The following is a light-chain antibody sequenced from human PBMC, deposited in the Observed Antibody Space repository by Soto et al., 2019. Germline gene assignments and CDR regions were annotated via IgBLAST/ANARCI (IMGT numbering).Light chain of an antibody. CDR1: SSDIGSSDH. V-gene: IGLV2-14*03. J-gene: IGLJ1*01. Sequence: QSALTQPASVSDSPGQSITISCIGTSSDIGSSDHVSWHQQHPGRAPNLIIYDVYNRPSGVAHCFSGSKTGNTASLIIAGLQAEDDDDYYCSSYTSPTSYVFGAGTKLTVL. CDR3: SSYTSPTSYV. CDR2: DVY.